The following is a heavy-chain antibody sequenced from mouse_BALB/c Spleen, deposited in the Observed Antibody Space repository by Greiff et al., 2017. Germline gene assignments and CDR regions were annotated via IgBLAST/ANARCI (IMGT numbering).Heavy chain of an antibody. V-gene: IGHV2-5-1*01. CDR2: IWRGGST. D-gene: IGHD2-1*01. CDR3: AKNTGNNDAMDY. CDR1: GFSLTSYG. Sequence: VKLVESGPSLVQPSQSLSITCTVSGFSLTSYGVHWVRQSPGKGLEWLGVIWRGGSTDSNAAFMSRLSIIKDNSKSQVFFKMNSLQADDTAIYYCAKNTGNNDAMDYWGQGTSVTVSS. J-gene: IGHJ4*01.